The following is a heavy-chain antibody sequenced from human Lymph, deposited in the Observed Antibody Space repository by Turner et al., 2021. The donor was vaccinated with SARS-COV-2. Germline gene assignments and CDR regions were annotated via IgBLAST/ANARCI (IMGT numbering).Heavy chain of an antibody. CDR2: MSGSGGST. V-gene: IGHV3-23*01. Sequence: EVQLLESGGGLVQPGGSLSLSCAASVFTFSSYAMSWVRQAPGKGLEWVLTMSGSGGSTYYADSVKGRFTISRDNSKNTLYLQMNSLRAEDTAVYYCAKNEMAMIVVVITLFDYWGQGTLVTVSS. J-gene: IGHJ4*02. CDR1: VFTFSSYA. CDR3: AKNEMAMIVVVITLFDY. D-gene: IGHD3-22*01.